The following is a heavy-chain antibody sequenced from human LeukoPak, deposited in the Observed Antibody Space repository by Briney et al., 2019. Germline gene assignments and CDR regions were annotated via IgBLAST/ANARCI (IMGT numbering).Heavy chain of an antibody. J-gene: IGHJ4*02. CDR3: ARSFEQRGFDFEY. Sequence: ASVKVSCKASGYTFSNYPMNWVRQAPGQGLEWMGWINTNTGKPMYVQGFTGRFVFSLDTSVSTAYLQISSLKADDTAVYYCARSFEQRGFDFEYWGQGTLVTVSS. V-gene: IGHV7-4-1*02. CDR2: INTNTGKP. CDR1: GYTFSNYP. D-gene: IGHD6-25*01.